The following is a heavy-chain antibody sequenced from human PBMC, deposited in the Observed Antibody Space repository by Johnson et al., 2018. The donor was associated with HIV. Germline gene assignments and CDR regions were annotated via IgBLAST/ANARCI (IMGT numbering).Heavy chain of an antibody. CDR3: ARTRQGAFDI. V-gene: IGHV3-15*05. CDR2: IKRETEGGTR. CDR1: GFTFSHAW. D-gene: IGHD1-14*01. Sequence: VQLVESGGGLVKPGGSLRLSCVASGFTFSHAWMSWVRQAPGKGLEWVARIKRETEGGTRDYAAPVKGRFTISIDNSKNTLYLQMNSLRPQDTAVYYCARTRQGAFDIWGQGTMVTVSS. J-gene: IGHJ3*02.